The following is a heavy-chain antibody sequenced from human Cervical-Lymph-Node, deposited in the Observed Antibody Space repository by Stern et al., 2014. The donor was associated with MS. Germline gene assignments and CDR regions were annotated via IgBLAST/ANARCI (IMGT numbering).Heavy chain of an antibody. J-gene: IGHJ3*02. CDR3: ARVAPDAFDI. CDR2: INHSGSA. CDR1: GGSFSGYY. Sequence: QVQLQQWGAGLLKPSETLSLTCAVYGGSFSGYYWSWIRQPPGKGLEWIGGINHSGSAKYNPYLKSRVTISVDATKNQFSLKLSSVTAADTAVYYCARVAPDAFDIWGQGTMVTVSS. V-gene: IGHV4-34*01.